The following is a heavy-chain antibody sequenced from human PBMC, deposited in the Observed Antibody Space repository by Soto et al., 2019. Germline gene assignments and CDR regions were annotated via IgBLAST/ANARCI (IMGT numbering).Heavy chain of an antibody. V-gene: IGHV3-48*02. CDR1: GFTFSSYS. CDR3: ARDPPGYRYTGRYFDY. J-gene: IGHJ4*02. D-gene: IGHD3-16*02. CDR2: ISSSSSTI. Sequence: GGSLRLSCAASGFTFSSYSMNWVRQAPGKGLEWVSYISSSSSTIYYADSVKGRFTISRDNAKNSLYLQMNSLRDEDTAVYYCARDPPGYRYTGRYFDYWGQGTLVTVSS.